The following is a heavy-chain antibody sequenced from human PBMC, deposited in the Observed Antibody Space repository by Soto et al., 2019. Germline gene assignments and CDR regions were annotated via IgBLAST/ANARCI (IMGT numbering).Heavy chain of an antibody. V-gene: IGHV1-2*04. J-gene: IGHJ6*02. CDR2: INPNSGGT. D-gene: IGHD2-15*01. CDR3: AKSPNPGSATPAYYGMDV. CDR1: GYTFTGYD. Sequence: VSVKVSCKASGYTFTGYDMHWARQAPGQGLEWMGWINPNSGGTNYAQKFQGWVTMTRDTSISTAYMELSSLRSEDTAVYYCAKSPNPGSATPAYYGMDVWGLGTTVTVSS.